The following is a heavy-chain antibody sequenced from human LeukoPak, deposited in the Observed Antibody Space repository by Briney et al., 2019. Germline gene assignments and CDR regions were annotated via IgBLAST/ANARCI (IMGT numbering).Heavy chain of an antibody. D-gene: IGHD1-1*01. Sequence: LETLSLTCTVSGGSISSYYWSWIRQPPGKGLEWIGYIYYSGSTNYNPSLKSRVTISVDTSKNQFSLKLSSVTAADTAVYYCARHSWKGGRYYYYGMDVWGQGTTVTVSS. J-gene: IGHJ6*02. CDR3: ARHSWKGGRYYYYGMDV. CDR2: IYYSGST. V-gene: IGHV4-59*08. CDR1: GGSISSYY.